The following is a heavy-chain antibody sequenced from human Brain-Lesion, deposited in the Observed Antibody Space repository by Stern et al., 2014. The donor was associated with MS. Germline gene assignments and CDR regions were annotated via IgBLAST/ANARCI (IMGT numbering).Heavy chain of an antibody. J-gene: IGHJ4*02. CDR1: GFTFDSYA. CDR2: ISYDGDNK. D-gene: IGHD6-6*01. V-gene: IGHV3-30-3*01. Sequence: VQLVESGGGVVQPGRSLRLSCAASGFTFDSYAMHWVRPTPGTGLEWVAVISYDGDNKYYADSVKGRFTISRANSKNTLYLQMNSLRPEDTAVYYCARERFSSSSRLFDYWGQGALVTVTS. CDR3: ARERFSSSSRLFDY.